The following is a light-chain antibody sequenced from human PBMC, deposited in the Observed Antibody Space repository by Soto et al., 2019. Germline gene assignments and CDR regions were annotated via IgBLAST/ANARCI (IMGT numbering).Light chain of an antibody. V-gene: IGKV1-27*01. Sequence: DIQMTQSPSSLSASVGDRVTITCRASQGISSYLCWYQQKPGKDPKLLIYAASTLHTGVPSRFSGRGSGTDFTLTISSLQPEDVATYYCQKNNSAPLTFGRGTKVDIK. CDR1: QGISSY. CDR3: QKNNSAPLT. J-gene: IGKJ4*01. CDR2: AAS.